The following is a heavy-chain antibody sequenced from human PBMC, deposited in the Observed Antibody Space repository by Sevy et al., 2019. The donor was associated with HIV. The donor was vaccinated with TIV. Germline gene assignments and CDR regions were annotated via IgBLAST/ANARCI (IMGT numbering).Heavy chain of an antibody. CDR2: IRSKAYNFAT. J-gene: IGHJ6*02. V-gene: IGHV3-73*01. D-gene: IGHD3-10*01. Sequence: GGSLRLSCAASGFDLSGSTVHWVRQASGKGLEWVGRIRSKAYNFATTYAASLKGRFTISRDDSKNTAYLQLNGLKTEDTAVYYCTGGAPYPMDVWGQGTTVTVSS. CDR1: GFDLSGST. CDR3: TGGAPYPMDV.